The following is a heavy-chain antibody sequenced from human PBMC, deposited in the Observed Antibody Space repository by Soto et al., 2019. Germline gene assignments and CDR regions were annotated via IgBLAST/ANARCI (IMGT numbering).Heavy chain of an antibody. Sequence: QVQLQQWGAGLLKPSETLSLTCAVYGGSVSGSFWSWIRQPPGKGLEWIGEINHSGTTSYSPSLESRVTTSIDTSKNQFSLRMSSVTAADTAIYYCARRYCSDSYCGYFDYWGRGTLVTVSS. CDR3: ARRYCSDSYCGYFDY. D-gene: IGHD2-15*01. CDR2: INHSGTT. J-gene: IGHJ4*02. V-gene: IGHV4-34*02. CDR1: GGSVSGSF.